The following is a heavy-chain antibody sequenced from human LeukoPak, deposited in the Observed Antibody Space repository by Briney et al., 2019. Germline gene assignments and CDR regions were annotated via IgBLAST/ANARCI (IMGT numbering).Heavy chain of an antibody. CDR1: GFTFSSYG. CDR3: AKRGVAPNLHYDFWSGYYPDY. CDR2: IRYDGSNK. J-gene: IGHJ4*02. D-gene: IGHD3-3*01. Sequence: GGSLRLSCVASGFTFSSYGMHWVRQAPGKGLEWVAFIRYDGSNKYYADSVKGRFTISRDNSKNTLYLQMNSLRAEDTAVYYCAKRGVAPNLHYDFWSGYYPDYWGQGTLVTVSS. V-gene: IGHV3-30*02.